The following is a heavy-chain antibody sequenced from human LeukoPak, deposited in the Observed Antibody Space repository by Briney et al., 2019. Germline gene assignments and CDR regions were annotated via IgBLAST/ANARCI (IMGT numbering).Heavy chain of an antibody. Sequence: PGGSLRLSCAASGFTFSSYAMHWVRQAPGKGLEWVAVISYDGSNKYYADSVKGRFTISRDNAKNSLYLQMNSLRAEDTALYFCARDATIDVGTGYMDVWGKGTTVTISS. D-gene: IGHD3-9*01. CDR1: GFTFSSYA. CDR3: ARDATIDVGTGYMDV. J-gene: IGHJ6*03. CDR2: ISYDGSNK. V-gene: IGHV3-30*04.